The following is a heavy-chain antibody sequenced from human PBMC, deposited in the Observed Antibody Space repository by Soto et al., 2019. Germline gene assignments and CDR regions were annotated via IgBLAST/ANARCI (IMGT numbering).Heavy chain of an antibody. CDR3: ARGLVWVRGVIKGLHYSMGV. V-gene: IGHV1-8*01. D-gene: IGHD3-10*01. Sequence: ASVKVSCKASGYTFTSYDINWVRQATGQGLEWMGWMNPNSGNTGYAQKFQGRVTMTRNTSISTAYMELSSLRSEDTAVYYCARGLVWVRGVIKGLHYSMGVSGKGTTVTVSS. J-gene: IGHJ6*03. CDR2: MNPNSGNT. CDR1: GYTFTSYD.